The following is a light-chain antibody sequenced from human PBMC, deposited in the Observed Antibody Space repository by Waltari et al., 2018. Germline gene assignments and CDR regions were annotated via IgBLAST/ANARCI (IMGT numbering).Light chain of an antibody. CDR3: QQSDSLPLT. CDR1: QTINKY. CDR2: VVS. J-gene: IGKJ4*01. Sequence: DIHMTQSPSSLSASVGDRVTITCRASQTINKYLNWYQQKPGKAPKVLISVVSYLHTGVPSRCSGSGSGTDFTLTISSLQPEDFATYYCQQSDSLPLTFGGGTKVEIK. V-gene: IGKV1-39*01.